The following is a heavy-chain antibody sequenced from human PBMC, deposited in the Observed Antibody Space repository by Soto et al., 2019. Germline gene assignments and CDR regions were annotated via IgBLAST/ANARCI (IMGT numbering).Heavy chain of an antibody. CDR3: ARWTGHVDH. CDR1: GFSVSSNS. V-gene: IGHV3-66*01. CDR2: IHSAGET. Sequence: EVQLVESGGGLVQPGGSLRLSCAVSGFSVSSNSMSWVRQVPGKGLEWVSVIHSAGETHYADSVKGRFTISSDNSKNTRCLQMNSLRAEDSAVYYCARWTGHVDHWGQGTLVTVSS. J-gene: IGHJ4*02.